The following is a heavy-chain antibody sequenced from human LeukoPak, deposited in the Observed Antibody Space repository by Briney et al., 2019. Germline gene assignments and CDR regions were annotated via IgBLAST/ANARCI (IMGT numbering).Heavy chain of an antibody. CDR1: GGSISSSSYY. CDR2: IYYSGST. V-gene: IGHV4-39*07. Sequence: PSETLSLTCAVSGGSISSSSYYWGWIRQPPGKGLEWIGSIYYSGSTYSNPSLKSRVAISVDTSKNQFSLKLSSVTAADTAVYYCARVRAVLATLTLWFDPWGQGTLVTVSS. CDR3: ARVRAVLATLTLWFDP. J-gene: IGHJ5*02. D-gene: IGHD2-2*01.